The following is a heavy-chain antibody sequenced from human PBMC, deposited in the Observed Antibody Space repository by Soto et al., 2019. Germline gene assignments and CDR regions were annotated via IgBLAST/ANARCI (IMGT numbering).Heavy chain of an antibody. J-gene: IGHJ3*02. V-gene: IGHV4-39*01. Sequence: PSETLSLTCTVSGGSISSSSYYWGWIRQPPGKGLEWIGSIYYSGSTYYNPSLKSRVTISVDTSKNQFSLKLSSVTAADTAVYYCARRSLIMVRGVMRLAIDIWGQAIMVT. CDR2: IYYSGST. D-gene: IGHD3-10*01. CDR1: GGSISSSSYY. CDR3: ARRSLIMVRGVMRLAIDI.